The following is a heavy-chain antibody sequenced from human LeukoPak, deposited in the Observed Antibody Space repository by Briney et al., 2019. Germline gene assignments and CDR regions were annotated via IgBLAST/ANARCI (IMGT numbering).Heavy chain of an antibody. V-gene: IGHV1-2*02. CDR2: INPNSGNT. D-gene: IGHD1-1*01. CDR3: AREMRPATTTLVAN. Sequence: GASVQVSCKASGSIFTGYYIHWVRQAPGQGLEWMGFINPNSGNTNDAQKFQGRVTMTSDTSISTAYMELSSLTSDDTAVYYCAREMRPATTTLVANWGQGTLVTVSS. CDR1: GSIFTGYY. J-gene: IGHJ4*02.